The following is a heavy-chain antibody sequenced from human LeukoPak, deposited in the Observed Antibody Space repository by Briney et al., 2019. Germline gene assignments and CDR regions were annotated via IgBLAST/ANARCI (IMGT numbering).Heavy chain of an antibody. CDR3: AKAYDSSGRDAFDI. CDR1: GFTFSSYE. D-gene: IGHD3-22*01. CDR2: ISSSGSTI. J-gene: IGHJ3*02. V-gene: IGHV3-48*03. Sequence: GGSLRLSCAASGFTFSSYEMNWVRQAPGKGLEWVSYISSSGSTIYYADSVKGRFTISRDNAKNSLYLQMNSLRAEDTAVYYCAKAYDSSGRDAFDIWGQGTMVTVSS.